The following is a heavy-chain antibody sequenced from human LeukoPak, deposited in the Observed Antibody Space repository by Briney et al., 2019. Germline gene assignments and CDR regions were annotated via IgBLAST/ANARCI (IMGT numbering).Heavy chain of an antibody. CDR2: IYPGDSDT. CDR1: GYSFTSYW. J-gene: IGHJ4*02. D-gene: IGHD6-19*01. Sequence: GGSLQISCKGSGYSFTSYWIGWVRQMPGKGLEWMGIIYPGDSDTRYSPSFQGQVTISADKSISTAYLQWSSLKASDTAMYYCARQIAVADYYFDYWGQGTLVTVSS. V-gene: IGHV5-51*01. CDR3: ARQIAVADYYFDY.